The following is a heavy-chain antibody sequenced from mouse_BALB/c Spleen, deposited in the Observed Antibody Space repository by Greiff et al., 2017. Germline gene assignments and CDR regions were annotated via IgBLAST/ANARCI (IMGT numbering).Heavy chain of an antibody. Sequence: TGGGLVQPKGSLKLSCAASGFTFNTNAMNWVRQAPGKGLEWVARIRSKSNNYATYYADSVKDRFTISRDDSQSMLYLQMNNLKTEDTAMYYCVRDGDYPFDYWGQGTTLTVSS. V-gene: IGHV10S3*01. CDR2: IRSKSNNYAT. CDR3: VRDGDYPFDY. CDR1: GFTFNTNA. D-gene: IGHD2-13*01. J-gene: IGHJ2*01.